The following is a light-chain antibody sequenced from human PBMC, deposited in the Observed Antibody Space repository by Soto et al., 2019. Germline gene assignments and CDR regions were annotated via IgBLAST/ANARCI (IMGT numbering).Light chain of an antibody. CDR1: QSVSNNY. J-gene: IGKJ5*01. CDR2: GVS. CDR3: QVYGPSPPIT. Sequence: EIVLTQSPGTLSLSPGERATLSCRASQSVSNNYLAWYQQKPGQAPRLLMYGVSSRATGIPDRFTGSGSGADFTLTISRLEPEDFAVYYCQVYGPSPPITFGQGTRLEIK. V-gene: IGKV3-20*01.